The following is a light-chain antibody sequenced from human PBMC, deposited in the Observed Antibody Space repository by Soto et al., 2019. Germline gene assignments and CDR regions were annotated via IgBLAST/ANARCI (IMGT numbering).Light chain of an antibody. Sequence: DIVMTQSPDSLAVALGERATINCKSSQTVLDSSNNKDYLTWYQQKLGQPPKLLIYCASSREFGVPDRFSGNGSGTDFTLTISSLQAEDVAIYYCQQYYSTPRTFSHGTKVEIK. V-gene: IGKV4-1*01. CDR3: QQYYSTPRT. CDR1: QTVLDSSNNKDY. CDR2: CAS. J-gene: IGKJ1*01.